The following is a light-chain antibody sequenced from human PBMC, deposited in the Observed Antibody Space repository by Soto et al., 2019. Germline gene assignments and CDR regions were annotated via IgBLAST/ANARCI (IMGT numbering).Light chain of an antibody. CDR2: DAS. Sequence: DIPMTQSPSTLSASVGDRVTITCRASQSLRGWLAWYQQRPGKAPKALIYDASTLASGVPSRFNGSGSGPEFTLTISSLQPDDFATYYCQQYITYSTFGQGTRLEIK. J-gene: IGKJ5*01. CDR3: QQYITYST. CDR1: QSLRGW. V-gene: IGKV1-5*01.